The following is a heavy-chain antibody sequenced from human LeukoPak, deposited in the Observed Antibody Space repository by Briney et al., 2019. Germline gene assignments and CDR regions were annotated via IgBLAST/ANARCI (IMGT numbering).Heavy chain of an antibody. CDR2: IFPSGGEI. V-gene: IGHV3-23*01. J-gene: IGHJ4*02. D-gene: IGHD2-8*02. CDR3: ATYRQVLLPFES. Sequence: GGSLRLSCAASGFTFNGYWMSWVRQAPGKGLEWVSSIFPSGGEIHYADSVRGRFTISRDNSKSTLSLQMDSLRAEDTAIYYCATYRQVLLPFESWGQGTLVTVSS. CDR1: GFTFNGYW.